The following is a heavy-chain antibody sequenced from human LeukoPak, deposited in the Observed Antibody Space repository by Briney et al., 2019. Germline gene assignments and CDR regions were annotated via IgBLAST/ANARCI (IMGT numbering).Heavy chain of an antibody. CDR2: INACNGNT. CDR1: GYTFTGYY. V-gene: IGHV1-3*01. D-gene: IGHD3-9*01. Sequence: ASVKVSCKASGYTFTGYYIHWVRQAPGQGLEWMGWINACNGNTKYSQKFQGRVTITRDTSASTAYMELSSLRSEDTAVYYCARGPHMDILTGYYYGMDVWGKGTTVTVSS. J-gene: IGHJ6*04. CDR3: ARGPHMDILTGYYYGMDV.